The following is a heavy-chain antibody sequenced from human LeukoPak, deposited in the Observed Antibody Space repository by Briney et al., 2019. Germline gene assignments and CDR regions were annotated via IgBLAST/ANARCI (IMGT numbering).Heavy chain of an antibody. J-gene: IGHJ4*02. V-gene: IGHV3-53*01. D-gene: IGHD5-24*01. Sequence: GGSLRLSRAASGFTVSSNYMSWVRQAPGKGLEWVSIIYSGGKTYYADSVKGRFTISRDESKNTLYLQMNSLRAEDTAVYYCARGLIEMATIYFDHWGQGTLVTVSS. CDR2: IYSGGKT. CDR3: ARGLIEMATIYFDH. CDR1: GFTVSSNY.